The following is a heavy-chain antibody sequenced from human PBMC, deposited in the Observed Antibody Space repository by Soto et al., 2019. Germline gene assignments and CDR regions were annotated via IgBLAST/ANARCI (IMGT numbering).Heavy chain of an antibody. D-gene: IGHD2-8*02. CDR2: INPDNGNT. J-gene: IGHJ3*01. V-gene: IGHV1-3*01. Sequence: QVQLVQSGAEVRKPGASVNISCWASGFTFGDNLINWVRQVPGQSLEWMGWINPDNGNTKYSQPSQGRVTISRHSFASIPYVEVTDLTAGDTAVYYCAIDILSVGPRANDAFDVWGQGKMVTFPS. CDR3: AIDILSVGPRANDAFDV. CDR1: GFTFGDNL.